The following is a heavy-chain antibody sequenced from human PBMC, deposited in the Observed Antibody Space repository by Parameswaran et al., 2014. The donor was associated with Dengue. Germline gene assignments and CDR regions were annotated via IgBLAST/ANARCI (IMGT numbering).Heavy chain of an antibody. Sequence: WIRQPPGKALEWLALIYWDDDKRYSPSLKSRLTITKDTSKNQVVLTMTNMDPVDTATYYCAHRLRDSSSWTPFDYWGQGTLVTVSS. J-gene: IGHJ4*02. D-gene: IGHD6-13*01. CDR2: IYWDDDK. CDR3: AHRLRDSSSWTPFDY. V-gene: IGHV2-5*02.